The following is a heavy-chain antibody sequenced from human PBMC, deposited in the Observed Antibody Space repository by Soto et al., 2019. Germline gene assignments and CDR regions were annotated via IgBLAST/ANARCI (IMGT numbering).Heavy chain of an antibody. Sequence: SGTLYLTCTVSGCSISSSSYYWGWVRHPPGKGLEWIGSIYYSGSTYYNPSLKSRVTISVDTSKNPFSLKLSSVTAADTAVYYCARQYYDILTGLHYGMDVWGQGTTVT. V-gene: IGHV4-39*01. D-gene: IGHD3-9*01. J-gene: IGHJ6*02. CDR3: ARQYYDILTGLHYGMDV. CDR1: GCSISSSSYY. CDR2: IYYSGST.